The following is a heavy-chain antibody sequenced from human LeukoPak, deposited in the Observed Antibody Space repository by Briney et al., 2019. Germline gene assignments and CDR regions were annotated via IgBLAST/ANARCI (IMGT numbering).Heavy chain of an antibody. V-gene: IGHV3-30*04. CDR1: GFTCSSYA. CDR3: ARDLEVVVTAILDY. D-gene: IGHD2-21*02. CDR2: ISYDGSNK. Sequence: AVSLSLSCAASGFTCSSYARHWLRHAPGKGLEWVAVISYDGSNKYYADSGKGRITSSRDNSKNTLYLQMNSLRAEDTAVYYCARDLEVVVTAILDYWGQGTLVTVSS. J-gene: IGHJ4*02.